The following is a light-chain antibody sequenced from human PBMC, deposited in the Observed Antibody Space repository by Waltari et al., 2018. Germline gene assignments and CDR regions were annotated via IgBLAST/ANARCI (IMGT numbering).Light chain of an antibody. V-gene: IGKV1-39*01. CDR2: AAS. Sequence: DIQMTQSPTSLSASVGDRVTITCRASQRISSYLNWYQQKPGKAPKVLIYAASSLQSGVPSRFSGSGAGTDFTLNISSLQPEDCATYYCQQSYSIPRTLGPGTKVDIK. J-gene: IGKJ3*01. CDR1: QRISSY. CDR3: QQSYSIPRT.